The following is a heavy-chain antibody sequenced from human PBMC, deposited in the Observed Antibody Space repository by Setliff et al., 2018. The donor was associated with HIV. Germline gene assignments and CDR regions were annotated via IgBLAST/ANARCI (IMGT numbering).Heavy chain of an antibody. CDR3: ARSPGDYEFDY. D-gene: IGHD4-17*01. J-gene: IGHJ4*02. V-gene: IGHV4-34*01. CDR2: INHSGST. Sequence: SETLSLTCAVYGGSFSGYYWSWIRQPPGKGLEWIGEINHSGSTNYNPSLKSRVTISVDTSKNQFSLKLSSVTAADTAVYYCARSPGDYEFDYWGQGTLVT. CDR1: GGSFSGYY.